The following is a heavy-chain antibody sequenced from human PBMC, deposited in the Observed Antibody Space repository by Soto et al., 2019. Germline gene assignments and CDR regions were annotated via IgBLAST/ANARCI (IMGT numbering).Heavy chain of an antibody. CDR1: GYTFTSYY. D-gene: IGHD6-19*01. V-gene: IGHV1-46*01. CDR3: ARVPGYSSGWRREPFDY. Sequence: SVKVSCKASGYTFTSYYMHWVRQAPGQGLEWMGIINPSGGSTSYAQKFQGRVTMTRDTSTSTVYMELSSLRSEDTAVYYCARVPGYSSGWRREPFDYWGQGTLVTVSS. CDR2: INPSGGST. J-gene: IGHJ4*02.